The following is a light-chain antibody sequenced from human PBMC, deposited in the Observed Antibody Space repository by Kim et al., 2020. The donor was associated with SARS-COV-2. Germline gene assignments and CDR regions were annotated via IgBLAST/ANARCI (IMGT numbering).Light chain of an antibody. CDR1: ALPKQY. V-gene: IGLV3-25*03. CDR2: KDS. J-gene: IGLJ1*01. CDR3: QSADSSGTSYV. Sequence: PGQTARITCSGDALPKQYAYWYQQKPGQAPVLVIYKDSERPSGIPERFSGPSSGTTVTLTISGVQAEDEADYYCQSADSSGTSYVFGTGTKVTVL.